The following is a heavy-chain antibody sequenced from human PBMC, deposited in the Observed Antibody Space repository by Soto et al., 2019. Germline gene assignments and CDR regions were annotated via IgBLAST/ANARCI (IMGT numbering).Heavy chain of an antibody. J-gene: IGHJ4*02. Sequence: SETLSLTCAVSGGSISSGGYSWSWIRQPPGKGLEWIGYIYYSGSINYNPSLKSRVTISVDTSKNHFFLKLTSVAAADTAVYYCARDKITGLFDYWGQGTLVTVSS. V-gene: IGHV4-61*03. CDR1: GGSISSGGYS. CDR3: ARDKITGLFDY. CDR2: IYYSGSI. D-gene: IGHD2-8*02.